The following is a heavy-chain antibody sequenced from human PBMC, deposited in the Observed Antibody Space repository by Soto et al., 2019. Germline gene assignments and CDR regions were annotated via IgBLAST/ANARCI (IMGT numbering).Heavy chain of an antibody. CDR2: INHSGST. D-gene: IGHD5-18*01. J-gene: IGHJ4*02. CDR3: ASRGYSYGHYYFDY. V-gene: IGHV4-34*01. CDR1: GGSFIGYY. Sequence: PSETLSLTCAFYGGSFIGYYWSWIRQPPGKGLEWIGGINHSGSTNYNPSLKSRVTISVDTSKNQFSLKLSSVTAADTAVYYCASRGYSYGHYYFDYWGQGTLVTVSS.